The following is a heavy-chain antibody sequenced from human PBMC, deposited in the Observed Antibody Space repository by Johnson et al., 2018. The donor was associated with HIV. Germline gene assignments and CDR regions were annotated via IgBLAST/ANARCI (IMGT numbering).Heavy chain of an antibody. Sequence: QVQLVESGGGSVKPGGSLRLSCASSGFAFSGHNMGWIRQAPGKGLEFVSYISSRGSSTYYIDSVKGRFTISRDNAKNSLYLQMNNLRVEDTAVYYCARDATPWGGDSVVYAFALRGQGTVVTVFS. J-gene: IGHJ3*01. CDR2: ISSRGSST. V-gene: IGHV3-11*04. CDR3: ARDATPWGGDSVVYAFAL. CDR1: GFAFSGHN. D-gene: IGHD4-17*01.